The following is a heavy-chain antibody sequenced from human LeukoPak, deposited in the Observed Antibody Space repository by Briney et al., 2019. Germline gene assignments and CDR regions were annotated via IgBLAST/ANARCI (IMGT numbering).Heavy chain of an antibody. V-gene: IGHV4-38-2*02. CDR3: ARDRWLDF. CDR2: IYHTGST. CDR1: GYSISSGYY. J-gene: IGHJ5*01. Sequence: TSETLSLTCAVSGYSISSGYYWGWIRQPPGKGLGWIGYIYHTGSTNYNPSLKGRLTMSVDTSKNQFSLRLTSVTAADTAVYYCARDRWLDFWGQGTLVTVSS.